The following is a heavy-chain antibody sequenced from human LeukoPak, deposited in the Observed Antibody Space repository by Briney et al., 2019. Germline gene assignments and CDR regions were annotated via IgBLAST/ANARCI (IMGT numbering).Heavy chain of an antibody. D-gene: IGHD6-6*01. CDR2: ISGSGGTT. J-gene: IGHJ4*02. V-gene: IGHV3-23*01. CDR3: AKGTAARPFDY. CDR1: GCSFSRYA. Sequence: GGSLRLSCAASGCSFSRYAMSWVRQAPGKGLEWVSVISGSGGTTYYADSVKGRFTISRDNSKNTLYLQMNSLRVEDTAVYYCAKGTAARPFDYWGQGTLVTVSS.